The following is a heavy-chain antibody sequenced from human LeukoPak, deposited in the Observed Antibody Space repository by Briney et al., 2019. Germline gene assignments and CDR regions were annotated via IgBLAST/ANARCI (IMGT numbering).Heavy chain of an antibody. Sequence: SETLSLTCAVYGGSFSGYYWSWIRQPPGKGLEWIGEINHSGCTNYNPSLKSRVTISVDTSKNQFSLKLSSVTAAHTAVYYCARRNYYDSSGYYLFDYWGQGTLVTVSS. D-gene: IGHD3-22*01. CDR1: GGSFSGYY. V-gene: IGHV4-34*01. J-gene: IGHJ4*02. CDR3: ARRNYYDSSGYYLFDY. CDR2: INHSGCT.